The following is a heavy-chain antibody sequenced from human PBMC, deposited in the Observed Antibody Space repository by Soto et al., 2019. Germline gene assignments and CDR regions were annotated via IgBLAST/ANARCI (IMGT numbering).Heavy chain of an antibody. CDR1: GGSISSYS. V-gene: IGHV4-4*07. J-gene: IGHJ6*02. CDR2: IYASGST. D-gene: IGHD3-16*01. Sequence: QVQLQESGPRLVKPSETLSLTCTVSGGSISSYSWSWIRQFAGKGLELIGRIYASGSTNYNPSLNCRVIFSVDTSQNLFSLTVRSVTAGDTAVYYCAVRGDFHSYHHDMYGWGQGTTVTVSS. CDR3: AVRGDFHSYHHDMYG.